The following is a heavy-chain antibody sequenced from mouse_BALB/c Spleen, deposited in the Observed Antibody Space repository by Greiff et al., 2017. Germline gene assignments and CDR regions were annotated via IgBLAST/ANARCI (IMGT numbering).Heavy chain of an antibody. J-gene: IGHJ3*01. CDR1: GFTFSSYG. V-gene: IGHV5-6-3*01. CDR2: INSNGGST. CDR3: ARGGSWFAY. Sequence: EVQVVESGGGLVQPGGSLKLSCAASGFTFSSYGMSWVRQTPDKRLELVATINSNGGSTYYPDSVKGRFTISRDNAKNTLYLQMSSLKSEDTAMYYCARGGSWFAYWGQGTLVTVST.